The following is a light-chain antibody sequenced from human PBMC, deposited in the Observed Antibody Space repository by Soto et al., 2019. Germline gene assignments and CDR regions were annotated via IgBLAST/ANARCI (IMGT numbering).Light chain of an antibody. V-gene: IGKV1-5*01. Sequence: DIQMTQSPSYLSASVGDRLTITCRASQIISSYLNWYQQKPGKAPKLLIYDASSLESGVPSRFSGSGSGTEFTLTISSLQPDDFATYYCQQYDNYSTFGQGTKVDIK. CDR3: QQYDNYST. CDR1: QIISSY. CDR2: DAS. J-gene: IGKJ1*01.